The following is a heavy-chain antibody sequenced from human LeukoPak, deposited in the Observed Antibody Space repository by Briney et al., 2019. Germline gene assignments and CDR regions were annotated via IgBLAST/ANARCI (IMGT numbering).Heavy chain of an antibody. CDR1: GYSISSGYY. J-gene: IGHJ5*02. D-gene: IGHD3-22*01. V-gene: IGHV4-38-2*02. CDR3: ARGYYYDSSGYRTDFDP. Sequence: PSETLSLTCTVSGYSISSGYYWGWIRQPPGKGLEWIGSIYHSGSTYYNPSLKSRVTISVDTSKNQFSLKLSSVTAADTAVYYCARGYYYDSSGYRTDFDPWGQGTLVTVSS. CDR2: IYHSGST.